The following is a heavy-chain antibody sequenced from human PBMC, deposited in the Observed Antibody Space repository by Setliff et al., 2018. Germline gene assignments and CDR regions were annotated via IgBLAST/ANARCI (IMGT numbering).Heavy chain of an antibody. CDR1: GYSFTSYY. V-gene: IGHV1-46*01. CDR2: INPGGGSA. CDR3: ARGGKAAAERKGVFEN. Sequence: ASVKVSCKATGYSFTSYYMHWVRQAPGQGLEWMGIINPGGGSASVVDKFQGRVTMTRDTSTSTIYLDLSSLRSEDTAIYYCARGGKAAAERKGVFENWGQGTLVTVSS. J-gene: IGHJ4*02. D-gene: IGHD6-13*01.